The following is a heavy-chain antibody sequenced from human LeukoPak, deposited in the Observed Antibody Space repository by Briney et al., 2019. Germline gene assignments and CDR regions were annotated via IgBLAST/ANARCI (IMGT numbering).Heavy chain of an antibody. D-gene: IGHD3-10*01. CDR1: GGSISSYY. V-gene: IGHV4-59*01. Sequence: SETLSLTCTVSGGSISSYYWSWIRQPPGKGLEWIGYIYYSGSTNYNPSLKSRVTISVDTSKNQFSLKLSSVTAADTAVHYCARGAHYGSGTQLGYWGQGTLVTVSS. CDR3: ARGAHYGSGTQLGY. J-gene: IGHJ4*02. CDR2: IYYSGST.